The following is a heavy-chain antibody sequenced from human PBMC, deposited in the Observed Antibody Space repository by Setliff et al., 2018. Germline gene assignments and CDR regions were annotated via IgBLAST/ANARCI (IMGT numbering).Heavy chain of an antibody. CDR2: IYYSGST. J-gene: IGHJ6*03. CDR1: DVSISSSSFY. V-gene: IGHV4-39*01. CDR3: ARGVTRPIYYYYYYMDV. D-gene: IGHD4-4*01. Sequence: PSETLSLTCTVSDVSISSSSFYWGWIRQPPGKGLEWIGSIYYSGSTYYNPSLKSRVTISVDTSKNQFSLKLSSVTAADTAVYYCARGVTRPIYYYYYYMDVWGKGTTVTVSS.